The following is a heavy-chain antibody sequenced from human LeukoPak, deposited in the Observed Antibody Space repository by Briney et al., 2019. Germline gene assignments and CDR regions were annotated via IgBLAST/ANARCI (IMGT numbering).Heavy chain of an antibody. J-gene: IGHJ4*02. V-gene: IGHV1-2*02. CDR3: ARDRGSGYIILDF. CDR1: GYTFTGYY. CDR2: INPNSGGT. D-gene: IGHD5-24*01. Sequence: GASVKVSCKASGYTFTGYYMHWVRQAPGQGLEWMGWINPNSGGTNYAQKFQGRVTMTRDTSISTAYMELSRLTSDDSAVYFCARDRGSGYIILDFWGPGTLVTVSS.